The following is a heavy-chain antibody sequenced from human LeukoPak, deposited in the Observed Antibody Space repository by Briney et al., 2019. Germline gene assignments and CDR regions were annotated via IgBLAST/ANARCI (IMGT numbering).Heavy chain of an antibody. CDR1: GFIFSSYW. CDR2: IKQDGSEK. CDR3: ARAAEMATIYYFDY. Sequence: GGSLRLSCAASGFIFSSYWMSWVRQAPGKGLEWVANIKQDGSEKYYVDSVKGRFTISRDNSKNTLYLQMGSLRAEDMAVYYCARAAEMATIYYFDYWGQGTLVTVSS. V-gene: IGHV3-7*01. D-gene: IGHD5-24*01. J-gene: IGHJ4*02.